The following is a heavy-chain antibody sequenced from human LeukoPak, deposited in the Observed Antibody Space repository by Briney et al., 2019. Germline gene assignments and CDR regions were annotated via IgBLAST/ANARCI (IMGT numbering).Heavy chain of an antibody. Sequence: SETLSLTCAVSGYSISSGYYSGWIRQPPGKGLEWIGSIYHSGSTYYNPSLKSRVTISVDTSKNQFSLKLSSVTAADTAVYYCARNYDIWGGFDPWGQGTLVTVSS. CDR1: GYSISSGYY. V-gene: IGHV4-38-2*01. D-gene: IGHD3-9*01. CDR3: ARNYDIWGGFDP. J-gene: IGHJ5*02. CDR2: IYHSGST.